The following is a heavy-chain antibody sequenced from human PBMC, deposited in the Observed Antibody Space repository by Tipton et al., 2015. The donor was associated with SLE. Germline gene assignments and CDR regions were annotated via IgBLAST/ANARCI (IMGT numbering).Heavy chain of an antibody. CDR2: IRAENGNT. V-gene: IGHV1-18*01. CDR1: GYSFINYA. CDR3: AREVYSGSYYYYYGMDV. J-gene: IGHJ6*02. Sequence: QLVQSGAEVKKPGASVTVSCKASGYSFINYAITWVRQAPGQGLEWVGCIRAENGNTNYAQKFQDRVTLTTDTSTSTAYMELRSLRSDDTAVYYCAREVYSGSYYYYYGMDVWGQGTTVTISS. D-gene: IGHD3-10*01.